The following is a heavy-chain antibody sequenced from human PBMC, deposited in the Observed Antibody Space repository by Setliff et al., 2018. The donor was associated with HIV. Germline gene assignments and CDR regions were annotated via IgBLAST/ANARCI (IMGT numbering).Heavy chain of an antibody. V-gene: IGHV4-39*07. D-gene: IGHD3-10*01. J-gene: IGHJ4*02. CDR2: IYARGST. CDR3: ARELLRSWDGSENSYKPYYFDY. Sequence: LSLTCAVSGVSISSGPYYWGWIRQPPGKGLEWIGSIYARGSTYYNPSLKSRVTISVDTSKNQFSLKLSSVTAADTAVYYCARELLRSWDGSENSYKPYYFDYWGQGTLVTVSS. CDR1: GVSISSGPYY.